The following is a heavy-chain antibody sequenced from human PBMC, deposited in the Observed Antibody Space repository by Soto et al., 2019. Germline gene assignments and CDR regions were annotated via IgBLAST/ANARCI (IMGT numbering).Heavy chain of an antibody. CDR1: GGSISSADYC. J-gene: IGHJ6*02. CDR2: VYYSGST. V-gene: IGHV4-30-4*01. CDR3: ARAIVVTIGGMDV. D-gene: IGHD5-12*01. Sequence: PSETLSLTCTVSGGSISSADYCLICVRQPPGKGLEWIGYVYYSGSTFFNPSLKSRVTISKDTSRNQFSLRLNSVTAADTAVYYCARAIVVTIGGMDVWGQGTTVTVSS.